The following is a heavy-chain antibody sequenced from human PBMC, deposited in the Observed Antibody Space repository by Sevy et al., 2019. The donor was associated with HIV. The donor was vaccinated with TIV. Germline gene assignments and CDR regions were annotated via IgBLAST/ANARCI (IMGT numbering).Heavy chain of an antibody. D-gene: IGHD3-22*01. J-gene: IGHJ3*02. CDR3: AGGRYDSSGSFDALDI. CDR1: GFTFTSYA. V-gene: IGHV3-23*01. CDR2: IYGSGGVT. Sequence: GGSLRLSCKPSGFTFTSYAMNWVRQAPGKGLEWISTIYGSGGVTYYADSVKGRFTISRDKSNKSMYLQMNSLRTEDTALYYCAGGRYDSSGSFDALDIWGQGAMVTVSS.